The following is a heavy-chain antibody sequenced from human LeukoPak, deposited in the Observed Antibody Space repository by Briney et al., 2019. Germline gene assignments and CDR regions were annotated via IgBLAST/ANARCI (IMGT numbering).Heavy chain of an antibody. J-gene: IGHJ4*02. V-gene: IGHV3-11*04. CDR1: GFTFSDYY. CDR2: ISSSRSTI. Sequence: GXSLRLSCAASGFTFSDYYMSWVRQAGGKGLELVSYISSSRSTIYYADSVKGRFTISRDNAKNSLYLQMNSLRAEDTAVYYCARDRAAMVIDYWGQGTLVTVSS. D-gene: IGHD5-18*01. CDR3: ARDRAAMVIDY.